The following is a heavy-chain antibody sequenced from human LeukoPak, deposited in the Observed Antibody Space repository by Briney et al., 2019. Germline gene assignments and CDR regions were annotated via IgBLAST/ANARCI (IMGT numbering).Heavy chain of an antibody. CDR1: GGSIDTAGYF. CDR3: ARSADLCSGGSCPPYVFDY. D-gene: IGHD2-15*01. V-gene: IGHV4-31*03. CDR2: IRYSVRT. Sequence: SQTLSLTCTVSGGSIDTAGYFWSWIRQHPGKGLEWIGDIRYSVRTYYSPSLKSRVTISLDTSKNQFSLKLSSVTAADTAVYYCARSADLCSGGSCPPYVFDYWGQGTLVTVSS. J-gene: IGHJ4*02.